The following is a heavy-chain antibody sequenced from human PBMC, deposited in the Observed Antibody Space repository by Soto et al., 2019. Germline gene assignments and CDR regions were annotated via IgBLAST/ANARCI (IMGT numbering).Heavy chain of an antibody. J-gene: IGHJ6*02. CDR3: AGGDYKIAAAGNGLIGYYGMDV. CDR1: GYSFTTYW. V-gene: IGHV5-51*01. D-gene: IGHD6-13*01. CDR2: IYPGDSDT. Sequence: GESLKISCKGSGYSFTTYWIGWVRQMPGKGLEWMGIIYPGDSDTRYSPSFQGQVTISADKSISTAYLQWSSLKASDTAMYYCAGGDYKIAAAGNGLIGYYGMDVWGQGTTATVS.